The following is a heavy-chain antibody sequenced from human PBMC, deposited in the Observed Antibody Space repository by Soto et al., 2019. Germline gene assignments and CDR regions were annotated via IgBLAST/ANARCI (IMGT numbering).Heavy chain of an antibody. Sequence: LVESLKVSFKSSGYSFTTYLITCVRQLPGKGLDWMGRIDPSDSYANYSPSFKGHVNMSAEKSISTAYIQWSSLKASDTDMYYCGRVRADTAAAWFDSWGQGTLVTVSS. CDR2: IDPSDSYA. CDR1: GYSFTTYL. V-gene: IGHV5-10-1*01. J-gene: IGHJ5*01. CDR3: GRVRADTAAAWFDS. D-gene: IGHD5-18*01.